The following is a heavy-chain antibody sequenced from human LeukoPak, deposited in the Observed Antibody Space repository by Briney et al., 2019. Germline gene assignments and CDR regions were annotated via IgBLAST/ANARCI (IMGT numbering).Heavy chain of an antibody. CDR1: GFTFDDYA. V-gene: IGHV3-43*02. CDR3: AKGPYDYVWGSSYFDY. Sequence: GGSLSLSCAASGFTFDDYAMHWVRQAPGKGLEWVSLISGDGGSTYYADSVKGRFTISRDNSKNSLYLQMNSLRTEDTALYYCAKGPYDYVWGSSYFDYWGQGTLVTVSS. D-gene: IGHD3-16*01. J-gene: IGHJ4*02. CDR2: ISGDGGST.